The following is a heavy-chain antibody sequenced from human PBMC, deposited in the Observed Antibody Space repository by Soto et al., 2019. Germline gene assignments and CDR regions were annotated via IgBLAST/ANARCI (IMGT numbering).Heavy chain of an antibody. J-gene: IGHJ3*01. CDR2: IDAGNGDT. CDR1: GYIFTSFT. V-gene: IGHV1-3*01. D-gene: IGHD2-8*02. CDR3: ARRGRVAYCTADCLHALDV. Sequence: VHLVQSGAELKRPGASVRLSCKASGYIFTSFTLHWVRQAPGQRPEWMGWIDAGNGDTKSSLKFQGRVYFTRDTLATTAYMDLSHLTSEDTAMYYCARRGRVAYCTADCLHALDVWGQGTMVTVSA.